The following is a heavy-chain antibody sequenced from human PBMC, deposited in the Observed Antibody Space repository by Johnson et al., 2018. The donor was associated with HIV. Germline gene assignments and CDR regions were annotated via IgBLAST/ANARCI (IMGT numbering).Heavy chain of an antibody. CDR3: ARVAGTNEDYYDSSGPDAFDI. D-gene: IGHD3-22*01. J-gene: IGHJ3*02. V-gene: IGHV3-30-3*01. Sequence: VQLVESGGGVVQPGRSLGLSCAASGFSFSSYAMHWVRQAPGKGLEWVAVISYDGSNKYYADSVKGRFTISRDNSKNTLYLQMNSLRAEDTAVYYCARVAGTNEDYYDSSGPDAFDIWGQGTMVTVSS. CDR1: GFSFSSYA. CDR2: ISYDGSNK.